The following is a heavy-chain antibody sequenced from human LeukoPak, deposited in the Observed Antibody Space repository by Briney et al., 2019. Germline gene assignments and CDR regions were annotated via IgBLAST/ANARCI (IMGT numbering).Heavy chain of an antibody. V-gene: IGHV3-30*02. CDR2: IRYDGSNK. Sequence: GGSLRLSCAASGFTFSSYGMHWVRQAPGKGLEWVAFIRYDGSNKYYADSVKGRFTISRDNSKNTLYLQMNSLRAEDTAVYYCAAPNMLLDDAFDIWGQGTMVTVSS. D-gene: IGHD2-15*01. CDR3: AAPNMLLDDAFDI. J-gene: IGHJ3*02. CDR1: GFTFSSYG.